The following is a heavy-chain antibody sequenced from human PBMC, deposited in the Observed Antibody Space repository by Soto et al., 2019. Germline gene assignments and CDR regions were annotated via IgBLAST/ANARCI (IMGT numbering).Heavy chain of an antibody. Sequence: QVQLGQSGAEVKKPGSSVKVSCKASGGTFSSYAISWVRQAPGQGLEWMGGIIPIFGTANYAQKFQGRVTITADESTSTAYMELSSLRSEDTAVYYCARDAPRPNSGSYYVDYYYYGMDVWGQGTTVTVSS. J-gene: IGHJ6*02. CDR3: ARDAPRPNSGSYYVDYYYYGMDV. V-gene: IGHV1-69*01. CDR1: GGTFSSYA. D-gene: IGHD1-26*01. CDR2: IIPIFGTA.